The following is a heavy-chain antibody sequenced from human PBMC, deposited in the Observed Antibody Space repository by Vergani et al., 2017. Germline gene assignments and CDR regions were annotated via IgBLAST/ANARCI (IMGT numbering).Heavy chain of an antibody. J-gene: IGHJ6*02. D-gene: IGHD6-13*01. CDR1: GGTFSSYT. Sequence: QVQLVQSGAEVKKPGSSVKVSCKASGGTFSSYTISWVRQAPGQGLEWMGRIIPILGIANYAQKFQGRVTITADKSTSTAYMELSSLRYEDTAVYYCARVEQQLGDYYYYGMDVWGQGTTVTVSS. CDR3: ARVEQQLGDYYYYGMDV. V-gene: IGHV1-69*02. CDR2: IIPILGIA.